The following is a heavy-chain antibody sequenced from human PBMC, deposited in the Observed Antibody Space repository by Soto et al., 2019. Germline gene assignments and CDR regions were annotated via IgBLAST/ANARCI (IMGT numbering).Heavy chain of an antibody. CDR1: GGSISSYY. CDR3: ARKTELTRNAFDI. J-gene: IGHJ3*02. CDR2: IYYSGST. D-gene: IGHD1-26*01. V-gene: IGHV4-59*01. Sequence: SETLSLTCTVSGGSISSYYWSWIRQPPGKGLEWIGYIYYSGSTNYNPSLKSRVTISVDTSKNQFSLKLSSVTAADTAVYYCARKTELTRNAFDIWGQGTMVTVSS.